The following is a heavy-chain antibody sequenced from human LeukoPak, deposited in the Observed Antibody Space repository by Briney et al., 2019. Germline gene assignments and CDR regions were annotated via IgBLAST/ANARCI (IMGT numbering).Heavy chain of an antibody. CDR2: ISSSGSTI. CDR3: AKDGDIVVVPAANDAFDI. J-gene: IGHJ3*02. Sequence: GGSLRLSCAASGFTFSDYYMSWIRQAPGKGLEWVSYISSSGSTIYYADSVKGRFTISRDNAKNSLYLQMNSLRAEDTAVYYCAKDGDIVVVPAANDAFDIWGQGTMVTVSS. V-gene: IGHV3-11*01. D-gene: IGHD2-2*01. CDR1: GFTFSDYY.